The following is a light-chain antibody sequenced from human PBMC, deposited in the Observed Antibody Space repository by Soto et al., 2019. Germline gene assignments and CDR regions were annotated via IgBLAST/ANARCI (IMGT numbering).Light chain of an antibody. CDR3: QQYGSSLSWT. V-gene: IGKV3-20*01. J-gene: IGKJ1*01. Sequence: DIVLTQSPGTLSLSPGERATLSCRASQTVSSSYLAWYQQKPGQAPRLLIYGASSRATGIPDRFSGSGSGTDFTLTISRLETEDFAVYYCQQYGSSLSWTFGQGTKVDIK. CDR2: GAS. CDR1: QTVSSSY.